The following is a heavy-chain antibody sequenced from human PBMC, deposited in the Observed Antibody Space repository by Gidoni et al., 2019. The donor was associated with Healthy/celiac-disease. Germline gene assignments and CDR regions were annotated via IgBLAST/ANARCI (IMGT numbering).Heavy chain of an antibody. D-gene: IGHD3-10*01. V-gene: IGHV3-9*01. J-gene: IGHJ2*01. Sequence: EVQLVESGGGVVQPGRSLRLSCAASGFTLDDYAMHWVRQAPGKCLEWVSGISWNSGSIGYADSVKGRFTISRDNAKNSLYLQMNSLRAEDTSLYYCANAPGSDLHWDFDLWGRGTLVTVSS. CDR3: ANAPGSDLHWDFDL. CDR1: GFTLDDYA. CDR2: ISWNSGSI.